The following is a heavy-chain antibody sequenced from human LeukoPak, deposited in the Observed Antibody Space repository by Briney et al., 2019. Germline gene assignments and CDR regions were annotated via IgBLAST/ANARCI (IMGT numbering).Heavy chain of an antibody. CDR2: INHSGST. CDR3: ARGGGWFGELRGYFQH. CDR1: GGSFSGYY. D-gene: IGHD3-10*01. J-gene: IGHJ1*01. V-gene: IGHV4-34*01. Sequence: SETLSLTCAVYGGSFSGYYWSWIRQPPGKGLEWLGEINHSGSTNYNPSLKSRVTISVDTSKNQFSLKLSSVTAADTAVYYCARGGGWFGELRGYFQHWGQGTLVTVSS.